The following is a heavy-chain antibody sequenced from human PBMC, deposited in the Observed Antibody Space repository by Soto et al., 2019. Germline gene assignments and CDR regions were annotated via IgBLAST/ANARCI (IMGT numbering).Heavy chain of an antibody. CDR3: ATKFRSYFDH. V-gene: IGHV3-23*01. J-gene: IGHJ4*02. CDR2: VGDDGFRT. CDR1: EFTFSTFA. Sequence: PGGSPRLPCVAYEFTFSTFARTWVRQTPGKGLEWVATVGDDGFRTNVADSVKGRFIISRDNSKDTLSLEMSSLRVEDTGIYYCATKFRSYFDHWGQG.